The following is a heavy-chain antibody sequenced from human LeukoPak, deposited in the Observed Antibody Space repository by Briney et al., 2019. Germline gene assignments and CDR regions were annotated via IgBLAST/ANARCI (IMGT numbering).Heavy chain of an antibody. CDR2: IYYSGST. J-gene: IGHJ4*02. V-gene: IGHV4-59*01. D-gene: IGHD4-17*01. CDR3: ARDSDYLGFDY. Sequence: SETLSLTCTVSGGSISSYYWSWIRQPPRKGLEWIGYIYYSGSTNYNPSLKSRVTISVDTSKNQFSLKLSSVTAADTAVYYCARDSDYLGFDYWGQGTLVTVSS. CDR1: GGSISSYY.